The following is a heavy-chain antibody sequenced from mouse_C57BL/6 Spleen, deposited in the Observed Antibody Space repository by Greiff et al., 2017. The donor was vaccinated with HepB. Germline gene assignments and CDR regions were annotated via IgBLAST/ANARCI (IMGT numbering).Heavy chain of an antibody. Sequence: QVQLQQSGAELVKPGASVKISCKASGYAFSSYWMNWVKQRPGKGLEWIGQIYPGDGDTNYNGKFKGKATLTADKSSSTAYMQLSSLTSEDSAVYFCAREFPYYYGSRGYFDYWGQGTTLTVSS. V-gene: IGHV1-80*01. CDR3: AREFPYYYGSRGYFDY. D-gene: IGHD1-1*01. J-gene: IGHJ2*01. CDR1: GYAFSSYW. CDR2: IYPGDGDT.